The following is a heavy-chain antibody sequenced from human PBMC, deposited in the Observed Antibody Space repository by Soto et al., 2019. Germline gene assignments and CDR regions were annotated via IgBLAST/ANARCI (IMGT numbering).Heavy chain of an antibody. CDR1: GGSISSYY. CDR3: ARAEWGQFDY. V-gene: IGHV4-59*01. D-gene: IGHD1-26*01. Sequence: SETLSLTCTVSGGSISSYYWSWIRQPPGKGLEWIGYIYYSGSTNYNPSLKSRVTISVDTSKNQFSLKLSSVTAADTAVYYCARAEWGQFDYWGQGTLVTVSS. CDR2: IYYSGST. J-gene: IGHJ4*02.